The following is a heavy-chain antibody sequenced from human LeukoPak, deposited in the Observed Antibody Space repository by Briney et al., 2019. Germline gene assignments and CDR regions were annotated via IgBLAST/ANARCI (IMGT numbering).Heavy chain of an antibody. CDR1: GGTFSSYA. CDR2: IIPIFGTA. CDR3: ARVLRVDTARVEEYYFDY. Sequence: SVKVSCKASGGTFSSYAISWVRQAPGQGLEWMGGIIPIFGTANYAQKFQDRVTITADESTSTAYMELSSLRSEGTAVYYCARVLRVDTARVEEYYFDYWGQGTLVTVSS. D-gene: IGHD5-18*01. V-gene: IGHV1-69*13. J-gene: IGHJ4*02.